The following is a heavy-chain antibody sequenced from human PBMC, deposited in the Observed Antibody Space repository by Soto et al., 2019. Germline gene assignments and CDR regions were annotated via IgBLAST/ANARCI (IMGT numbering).Heavy chain of an antibody. Sequence: PVGSLRLSCAASGFTFSSYDMHWVRQATGKGLEWVSAIGTAGDTYYPGSVKGRFTISRENAKNSLYLQMNSLRAGDTAVYYCARDLGTAVAGYAMDVWGQGTTVTVSS. J-gene: IGHJ6*02. CDR3: ARDLGTAVAGYAMDV. CDR1: GFTFSSYD. V-gene: IGHV3-13*01. CDR2: IGTAGDT. D-gene: IGHD6-19*01.